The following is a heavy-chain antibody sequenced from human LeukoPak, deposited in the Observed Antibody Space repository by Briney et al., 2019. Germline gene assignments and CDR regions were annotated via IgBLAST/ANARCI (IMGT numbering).Heavy chain of an antibody. D-gene: IGHD3-10*01. V-gene: IGHV3-66*01. J-gene: IGHJ4*02. CDR1: GFTVSSNY. CDR3: ARAWGRFGELLYYFDY. Sequence: GGSLRLSCAASGFTVSSNYMSWVRQAPGKGLEWVSVIYSGGSTYCADSVKGRFTISRDNSKNTLYLQMNSLRAEDTAVYYCARAWGRFGELLYYFDYWGQGTLVTVSS. CDR2: IYSGGST.